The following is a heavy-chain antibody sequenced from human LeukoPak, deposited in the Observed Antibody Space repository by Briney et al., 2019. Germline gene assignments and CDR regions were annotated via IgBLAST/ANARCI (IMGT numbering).Heavy chain of an antibody. Sequence: PSETLSLTCTVSGGSISSYYWSWIRQPPGKGLEWIGYIYYSGSTYYNPSLKSRVTISVDTSKNQFSLKLSSVTAADTAVYYCVRHREGDAFDIWGQGTMVTVSS. J-gene: IGHJ3*02. CDR1: GGSISSYY. D-gene: IGHD1-26*01. CDR2: IYYSGST. V-gene: IGHV4-59*08. CDR3: VRHREGDAFDI.